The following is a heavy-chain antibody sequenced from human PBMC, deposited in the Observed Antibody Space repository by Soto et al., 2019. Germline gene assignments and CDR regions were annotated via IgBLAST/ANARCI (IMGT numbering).Heavy chain of an antibody. CDR2: IYPGDSDT. V-gene: IGHV5-51*01. CDR3: ARLYYYDSSGYYPAGMDV. J-gene: IGHJ6*02. Sequence: PGESLKISCKGSGYSFTTYGIGWVRQMPGKGLEWMGIIYPGDSDTRYSPSFQGQVTISADKSIRTAYLQWRSLKASDTAMYYCARLYYYDSSGYYPAGMDVSGQGTTVTVSS. CDR1: GYSFTTYG. D-gene: IGHD3-22*01.